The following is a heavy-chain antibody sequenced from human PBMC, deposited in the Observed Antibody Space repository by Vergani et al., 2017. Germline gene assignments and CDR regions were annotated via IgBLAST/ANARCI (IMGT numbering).Heavy chain of an antibody. V-gene: IGHV1-46*03. CDR1: GYTFTSYY. Sequence: QVQLVQSGAEVKKPGASVKVSCKASGYTFTSYYMHWVRQAPGQGLEWMGIINPSGGSTSYAQKFQGRVTMTRDTSTSTVYMELSSLRSEDTDVYYCARDENTMIVVADINHYNWFDPWGQGTLVTVSS. D-gene: IGHD3-22*01. J-gene: IGHJ5*02. CDR3: ARDENTMIVVADINHYNWFDP. CDR2: INPSGGST.